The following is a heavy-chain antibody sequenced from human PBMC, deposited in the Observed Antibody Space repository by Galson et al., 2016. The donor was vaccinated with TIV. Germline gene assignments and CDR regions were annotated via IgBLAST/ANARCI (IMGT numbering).Heavy chain of an antibody. CDR3: AKDSEYYFDTSGYYFPLDH. D-gene: IGHD3-22*01. V-gene: IGHV3-30*02. Sequence: SLRLSCAASGFMFSTYGMHWVRQSPGKGLEWVAFIRYDGSEKYVADSVKGRFIISRDNSKNMLYLQMNSVRVGDTGLYYCAKDSEYYFDTSGYYFPLDHWGQGTLVTVSS. CDR2: IRYDGSEK. CDR1: GFMFSTYG. J-gene: IGHJ4*02.